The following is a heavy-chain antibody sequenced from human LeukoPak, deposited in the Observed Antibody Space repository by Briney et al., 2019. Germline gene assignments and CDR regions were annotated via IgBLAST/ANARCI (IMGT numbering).Heavy chain of an antibody. D-gene: IGHD4-17*01. CDR3: ANIDYGDPVDY. J-gene: IGHJ4*02. Sequence: GGSLRLSCAASGFTFSTFAMIWVRQPPGKGLEWVSSIFPSGGEIHCADSVKGRFTISRDNSKNTLYLQMNSLRAEDTAVYYCANIDYGDPVDYWGQGTLVTVSS. V-gene: IGHV3-23*01. CDR1: GFTFSTFA. CDR2: IFPSGGEI.